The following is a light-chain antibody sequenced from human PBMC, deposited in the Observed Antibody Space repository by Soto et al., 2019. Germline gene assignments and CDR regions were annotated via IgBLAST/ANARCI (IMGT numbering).Light chain of an antibody. V-gene: IGKV1-39*01. CDR1: QSIASY. J-gene: IGKJ2*01. Sequence: DIQMTQSPSSLSASVGDRVTITCRASQSIASYLNWYQQKPGKAPNLLIYSASSLQSGVPSRFSGSGSGTDFTLTVSSLQPEDSATYDCQQSFSTPVTFGQGTKLEIK. CDR2: SAS. CDR3: QQSFSTPVT.